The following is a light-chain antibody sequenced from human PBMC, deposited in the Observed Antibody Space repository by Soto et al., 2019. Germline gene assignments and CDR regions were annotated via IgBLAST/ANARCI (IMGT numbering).Light chain of an antibody. Sequence: DIVVTQSPDSLAVSLGERATINCKSSQSVLSTSDNKNNLAWYQQKPGQTPKLLIYWASTRQTGVPDRFSGSGSGTDFTLTISSLQAENVAVYYCQQYYSTPTFGQGSKVEIK. V-gene: IGKV4-1*01. CDR1: QSVLSTSDNKNN. J-gene: IGKJ1*01. CDR3: QQYYSTPT. CDR2: WAS.